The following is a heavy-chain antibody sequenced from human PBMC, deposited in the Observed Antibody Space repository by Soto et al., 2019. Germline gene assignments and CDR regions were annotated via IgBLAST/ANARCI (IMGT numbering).Heavy chain of an antibody. CDR2: VAAYGGGT. J-gene: IGHJ4*02. Sequence: QVQLVQSGAEVKKPGASVKVSCRASGYPFTNYGLSWVRQAPGQGLEWMGRVAAYGGGTNYAPKFQGRVTMTTDTPTGTAKRDLGSLKSDTTAIYYCASDPWGAAPATIAGGGQGPLAPVPS. V-gene: IGHV1-18*01. D-gene: IGHD6-13*01. CDR3: ASDPWGAAPATIAG. CDR1: GYPFTNYG.